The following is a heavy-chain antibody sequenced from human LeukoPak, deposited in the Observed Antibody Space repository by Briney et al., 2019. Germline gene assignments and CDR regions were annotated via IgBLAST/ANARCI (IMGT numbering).Heavy chain of an antibody. CDR1: GFTFSSYS. CDR2: ISSSSSYI. D-gene: IGHD2-15*01. Sequence: PGGSLRLSXAASGFTFSSYSMNWVRQAPGKGLEWVSSISSSSSYIYYADSVKGRFTISGDNAKNSLYLQMNSLRAEDTAVYYCAREIVVVVAASGAFDIWGQGTMVTVSS. V-gene: IGHV3-21*01. J-gene: IGHJ3*02. CDR3: AREIVVVVAASGAFDI.